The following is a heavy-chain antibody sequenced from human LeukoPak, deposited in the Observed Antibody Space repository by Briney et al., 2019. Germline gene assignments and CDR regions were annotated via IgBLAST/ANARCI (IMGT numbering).Heavy chain of an antibody. CDR3: ARGALGGDLDY. CDR1: GFTVSSNY. Sequence: GGSLRLSCAASGFTVSSNYMSWVRQAPGKGLEWGSVIYSGGSTYYADSVKGRFTISRDNSKNTLYLQMNSLRAEDTAVYYCARGALGGDLDYWGQGTLVTVSS. J-gene: IGHJ4*02. CDR2: IYSGGST. D-gene: IGHD2-21*02. V-gene: IGHV3-53*01.